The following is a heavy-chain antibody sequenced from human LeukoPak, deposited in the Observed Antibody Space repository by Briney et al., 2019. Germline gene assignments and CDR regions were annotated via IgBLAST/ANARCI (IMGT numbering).Heavy chain of an antibody. Sequence: GGSLRLSCAASGFTFSSFSMSWVRQLPGKGLEWVSVIYSGGSTYYADSVKGRFTISRANSKNTLYIQMNSLRAEDTAVYYCARALGSSGYLHAFDIWGQGTMVTVSS. J-gene: IGHJ3*02. CDR2: IYSGGST. CDR3: ARALGSSGYLHAFDI. V-gene: IGHV3-66*01. D-gene: IGHD3-22*01. CDR1: GFTFSSFS.